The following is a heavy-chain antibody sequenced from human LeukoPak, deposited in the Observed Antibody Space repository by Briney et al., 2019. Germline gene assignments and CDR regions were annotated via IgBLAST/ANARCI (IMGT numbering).Heavy chain of an antibody. D-gene: IGHD1-7*01. CDR1: GFSFSSYA. V-gene: IGHV3-23*01. CDR3: ARDMGNYDAFDI. Sequence: GGSLRLSCATSGFSFSSYAMSWVRQAPGKGLEWVSAMSSSDDGRYYAASVRGRFTISRDTSRSTLYLQMNSLRAEDAAVYYCARDMGNYDAFDIRGQGTMVTVSS. CDR2: MSSSDDGR. J-gene: IGHJ3*02.